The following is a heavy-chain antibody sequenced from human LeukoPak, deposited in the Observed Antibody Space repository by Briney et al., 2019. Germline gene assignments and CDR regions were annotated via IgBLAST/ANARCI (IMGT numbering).Heavy chain of an antibody. CDR3: ARGRGGPAAMQRGSIDV. D-gene: IGHD2-2*01. J-gene: IGHJ6*04. CDR2: INHSGST. CDR1: GGSFSGYY. Sequence: PSETLSLTCAVYGGSFSGYYWSWIRQPPGKGLEWIGEINHSGSTNYNPSLKSRVTISVDTSKNQFSLKLSSVTAADTAVYYCARGRGGPAAMQRGSIDVWGKGTTVTVSS. V-gene: IGHV4-34*01.